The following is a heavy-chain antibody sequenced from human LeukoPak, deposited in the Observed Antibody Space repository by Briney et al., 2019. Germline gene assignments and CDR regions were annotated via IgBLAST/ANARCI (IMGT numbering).Heavy chain of an antibody. CDR3: ARMGSELVVPAAIVYYYMDV. CDR2: ISAYNGNT. CDR1: GYTFTGYG. V-gene: IGHV1-18*01. Sequence: GASVKVSCKASGYTFTGYGISWVRQAPGQGLEWMGWISAYNGNTNYAQKLQGRVTMTTDTSTSTAYMELRSLRSDDTAVYYCARMGSELVVPAAIVYYYMDVWGKGTTVTISS. D-gene: IGHD2-2*01. J-gene: IGHJ6*03.